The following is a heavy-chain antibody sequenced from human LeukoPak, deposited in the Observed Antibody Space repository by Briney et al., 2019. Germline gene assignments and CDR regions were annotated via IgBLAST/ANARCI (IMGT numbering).Heavy chain of an antibody. CDR1: NASISSNTYY. CDR3: ATYKYDYVWGNQHFDY. Sequence: SETLSLTCTVSNASISSNTYYRAWIRQPPGKGLEYIGSINYRGSTYYNPSLKSRVTLSVDTSKNQFSLKLNSVTAADTAVYYCATYKYDYVWGNQHFDYWGQGTLVAVSS. CDR2: INYRGST. V-gene: IGHV4-39*07. D-gene: IGHD3-16*01. J-gene: IGHJ4*02.